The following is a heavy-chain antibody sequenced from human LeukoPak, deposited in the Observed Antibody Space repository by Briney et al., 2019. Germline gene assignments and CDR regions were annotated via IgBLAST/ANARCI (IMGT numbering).Heavy chain of an antibody. Sequence: SETLSLTCTVSGGSITSTNYYWGWIRQPPGKGLEWIGSIYYSGSTYYNPSLKCRVTISVDTSKNQFSLKLSSVTAADTAVYYCARESVHYDFWSGYSDYWGQGILVTVSS. V-gene: IGHV4-39*07. CDR3: ARESVHYDFWSGYSDY. D-gene: IGHD3-3*01. CDR1: GGSITSTNYY. CDR2: IYYSGST. J-gene: IGHJ4*02.